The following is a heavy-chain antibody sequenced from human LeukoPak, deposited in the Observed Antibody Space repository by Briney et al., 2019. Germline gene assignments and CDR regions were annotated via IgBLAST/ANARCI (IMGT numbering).Heavy chain of an antibody. V-gene: IGHV1-2*02. CDR3: ARSVSRSNWNDDYFDY. J-gene: IGHJ4*02. CDR2: INPNSGGT. D-gene: IGHD1-1*01. Sequence: ASVKVSCKASGYTFTGYYMHWVRQAPGQGLEWMGWINPNSGGTNYAQKSQGRVTMTRDTSISTAYMELGRLRSDDTAVYYCARSVSRSNWNDDYFDYWGQGTLVTVSS. CDR1: GYTFTGYY.